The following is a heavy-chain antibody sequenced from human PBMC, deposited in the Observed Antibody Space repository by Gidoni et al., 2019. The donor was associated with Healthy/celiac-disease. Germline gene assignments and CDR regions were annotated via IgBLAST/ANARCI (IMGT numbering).Heavy chain of an antibody. D-gene: IGHD6-6*01. CDR3: ARFGYSSSSDAFDI. CDR2: IYTSGST. Sequence: QVQLQESGPGLVTPSQTLSLTCTVSGGSISSGSYYWSWIRQPAGKGREWIGRIYTSGSTDYNPSRKSRVTMSVDTSKNQFSLKLSSVTAADTAVYYCARFGYSSSSDAFDIWGQGTMVTVSS. J-gene: IGHJ3*02. V-gene: IGHV4-61*02. CDR1: GGSISSGSYY.